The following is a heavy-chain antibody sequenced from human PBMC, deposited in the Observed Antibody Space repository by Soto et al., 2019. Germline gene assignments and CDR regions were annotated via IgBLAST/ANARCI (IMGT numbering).Heavy chain of an antibody. CDR3: ARCDGYNWFDP. CDR1: GGSISSSSYY. CDR2: IYYSGST. V-gene: IGHV4-39*01. Sequence: SETLSLTCTVSGGSISSSSYYWGWIRQPPGKGLEWIGSIYYSGSTYYNPSLKSRVTISVDTSKNQFSLKLSSVTAADTAVYYCARCDGYNWFDPWGQGTLVTVSS. D-gene: IGHD3-10*01. J-gene: IGHJ5*02.